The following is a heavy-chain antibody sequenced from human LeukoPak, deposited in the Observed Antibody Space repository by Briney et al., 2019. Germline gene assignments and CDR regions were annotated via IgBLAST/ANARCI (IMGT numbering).Heavy chain of an antibody. V-gene: IGHV1-69*04. J-gene: IGHJ4*02. Sequence: IIPILGIANYAQKFHGTVPITADNSTSTASMELSSLRSEDTAVYYCARASYYYGSGYHFDYWGQGTLVTVSS. CDR2: IIPILGIA. D-gene: IGHD3-10*01. CDR3: ARASYYYGSGYHFDY.